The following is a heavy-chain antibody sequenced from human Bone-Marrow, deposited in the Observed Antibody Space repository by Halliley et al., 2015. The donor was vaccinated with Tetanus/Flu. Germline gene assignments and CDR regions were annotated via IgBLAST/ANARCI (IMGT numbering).Heavy chain of an antibody. D-gene: IGHD6-13*01. CDR3: VKMEQPLV. J-gene: IGHJ4*02. Sequence: PGKGLEYVSALSSDGTNTFYTDSVRGRFTISRDNSRNTLFLQMRSLRPDDTAVYYCVKMEQPLVWGQGTLVTVSS. V-gene: IGHV3-64D*06. CDR2: LSSDGTNT.